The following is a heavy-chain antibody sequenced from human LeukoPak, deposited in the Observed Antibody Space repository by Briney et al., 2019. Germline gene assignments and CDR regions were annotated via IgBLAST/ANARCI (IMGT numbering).Heavy chain of an antibody. CDR3: AREVISYDFWSGHYYFDY. Sequence: GGSLRLSCAASGFTFSSYSMNRVRQAPGKGLEWVSYISSSSSTIYYADSVKGRFTISRDNAKNSLYLQMNSLRDEDTAVYYCAREVISYDFWSGHYYFDYWGQGTLVTVSS. CDR1: GFTFSSYS. V-gene: IGHV3-48*02. CDR2: ISSSSSTI. J-gene: IGHJ4*02. D-gene: IGHD3-3*01.